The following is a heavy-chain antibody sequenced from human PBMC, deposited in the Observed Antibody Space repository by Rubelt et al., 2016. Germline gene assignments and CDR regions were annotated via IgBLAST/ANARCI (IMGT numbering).Heavy chain of an antibody. J-gene: IGHJ5*02. CDR2: GST. CDR3: ARNIRGIAAAGNNWFDP. V-gene: IGHV4-4*09. D-gene: IGHD6-13*01. Sequence: GSTNFNPSLKSRITISVDTSKNQFSLRLSSVTAADTAVYYCARNIRGIAAAGNNWFDPWGQGTLVTVSS.